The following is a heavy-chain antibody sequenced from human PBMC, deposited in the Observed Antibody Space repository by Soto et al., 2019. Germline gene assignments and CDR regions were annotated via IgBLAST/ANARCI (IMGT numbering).Heavy chain of an antibody. D-gene: IGHD5-12*01. J-gene: IGHJ4*02. CDR2: IYYSGST. CDR3: ARDGYNYGSLDY. V-gene: IGHV4-59*01. CDR1: GGSISSYY. Sequence: PSETLSLTCTVSGGSISSYYWNWIRQPPGKGLEWIGYIYYSGSTNYNPSLRSRVTISVDTSKNQFSLKLSSVTAADTAVYYCARDGYNYGSLDYWGQGTLVTVSS.